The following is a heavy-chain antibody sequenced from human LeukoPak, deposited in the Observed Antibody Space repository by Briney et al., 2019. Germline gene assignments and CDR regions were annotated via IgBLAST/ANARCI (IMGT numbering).Heavy chain of an antibody. CDR1: GVSISSFY. CDR3: ARGYWYFDL. Sequence: SETLSLTCTVSGVSISSFYWSWIRQPPGKGLEWIGYIYYSGTTNYNPSLKSRVTISVDTSKTQFSLKLSSVIAADTAVHYCARGYWYFDLWGRGTLVTVSS. V-gene: IGHV4-59*01. J-gene: IGHJ2*01. CDR2: IYYSGTT.